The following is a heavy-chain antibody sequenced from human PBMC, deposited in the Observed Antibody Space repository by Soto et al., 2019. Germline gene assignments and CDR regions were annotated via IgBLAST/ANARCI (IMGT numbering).Heavy chain of an antibody. CDR3: ATRLPSDF. CDR2: INPDNGDT. D-gene: IGHD4-17*01. J-gene: IGHJ4*02. CDR1: GYTFYGYH. Sequence: GSVKVSCKASGYTFYGYHIFWVREVPGQGLEWVGWINPDNGDTNYAQKFQGRVTMTSDTSISTAYMELTRLTTDDTAVYYCATRLPSDFWGQGTLVTVSS. V-gene: IGHV1-2*02.